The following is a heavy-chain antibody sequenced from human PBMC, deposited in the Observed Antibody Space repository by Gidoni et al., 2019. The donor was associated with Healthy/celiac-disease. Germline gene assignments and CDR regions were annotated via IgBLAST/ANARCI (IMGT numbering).Heavy chain of an antibody. CDR2: IYHSGST. CDR3: ATGTIEAVFQH. V-gene: IGHV4-4*02. CDR1: SSNW. Sequence: SSNWWSWVRQPPGKGLEWIGEIYHSGSTNYNPSLKSRVTISVDKSKNQFSLKLSSVTAADTAVYYCATGTIEAVFQHWGQGTLVTVSS. J-gene: IGHJ1*01. D-gene: IGHD1-7*01.